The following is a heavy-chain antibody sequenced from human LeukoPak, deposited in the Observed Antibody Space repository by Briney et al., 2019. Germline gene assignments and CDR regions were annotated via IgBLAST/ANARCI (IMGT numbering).Heavy chain of an antibody. J-gene: IGHJ6*03. Sequence: ASVKVSCRASGYTFTGYYMHWVRQAPGQGLEWMGWINPNSGGTNYAQKFQGRVTMTRDTSISTAYMELSRLRSDDTAVYYCARGGGTYCGGDCYRDYYYYMDVWGKGTTVTVSS. CDR1: GYTFTGYY. D-gene: IGHD2-21*02. V-gene: IGHV1-2*02. CDR2: INPNSGGT. CDR3: ARGGGTYCGGDCYRDYYYYMDV.